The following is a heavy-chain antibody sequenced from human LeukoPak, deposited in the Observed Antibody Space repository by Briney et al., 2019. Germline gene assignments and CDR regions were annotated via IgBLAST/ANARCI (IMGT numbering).Heavy chain of an antibody. V-gene: IGHV3-21*01. CDR3: ATGGYSSSYGMDV. D-gene: IGHD6-6*01. CDR1: GFTFSDFA. J-gene: IGHJ6*02. Sequence: GGSLRLSCAASGFTFSDFAMNWVRKAPGKGLEWVSSISTSSSCIYYADSVKGRFTISRDNAKNSLYLQMNSLRAEDTAVYYCATGGYSSSYGMDVWGQGTTVTVSS. CDR2: ISTSSSCI.